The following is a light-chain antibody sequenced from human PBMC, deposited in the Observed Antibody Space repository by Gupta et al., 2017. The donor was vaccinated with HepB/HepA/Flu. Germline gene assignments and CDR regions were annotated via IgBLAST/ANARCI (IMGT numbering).Light chain of an antibody. V-gene: IGKV1-39*01. CDR1: QSLSGY. J-gene: IGKJ1*01. CDR2: AAS. Sequence: IQMTQSPSSLSASVGDRVTITCRASQSLSGYLNWYQHKPGIAPKLLIYAASSLQTGVPSRFSGSGSGTDFTLTISSLKPEDFATYDCQQSYITPWTFGQGTRVEIK. CDR3: QQSYITPWT.